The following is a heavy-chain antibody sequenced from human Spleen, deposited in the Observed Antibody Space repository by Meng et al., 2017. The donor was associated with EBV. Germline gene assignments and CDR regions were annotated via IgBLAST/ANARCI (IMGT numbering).Heavy chain of an antibody. CDR3: ARGPKDYIWGDYYFDY. D-gene: IGHD3-16*01. V-gene: IGHV3-33*01. CDR1: GFTFNHYA. CDR2: IWYDGSTK. J-gene: IGHJ4*02. Sequence: QVGLGELGGGVGQAGRSLRLTCSASGFTFNHYAMYWVRQAPGKGLGWVSLIWYDGSTKYYADTVKGRFIISRDNSNNTLYLQMNSLRAEDTAVYYCARGPKDYIWGDYYFDYWGQGTLVTVSS.